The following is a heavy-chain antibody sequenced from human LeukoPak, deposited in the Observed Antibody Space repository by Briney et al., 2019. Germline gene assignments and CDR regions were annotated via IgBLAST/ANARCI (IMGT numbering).Heavy chain of an antibody. CDR2: IYPDDSDI. Sequence: KPGESLKISCKGSGNSFTSYWIGWVRQMPGKGLEWMGIIYPDDSDIRYSPSFRGQVTISADKSISTAYMQWSSLKASDTAIYYCARRIAGAATDYWGQGTLVTVSS. CDR1: GNSFTSYW. D-gene: IGHD6-13*01. J-gene: IGHJ4*02. CDR3: ARRIAGAATDY. V-gene: IGHV5-51*01.